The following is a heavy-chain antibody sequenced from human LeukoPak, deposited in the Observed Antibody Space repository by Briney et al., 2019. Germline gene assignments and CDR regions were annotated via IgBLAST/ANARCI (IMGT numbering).Heavy chain of an antibody. CDR2: TDGTNK. CDR1: GFTFTIHA. CDR3: AKDLIAGPPDYFDY. J-gene: IGHJ4*02. D-gene: IGHD2-21*01. Sequence: RRSLRLSCAASGFTFTIHAVHWVRQAPGKGLEWVAVTDGTNKFYSDSVRGRFTISGDTSKNTIYLQMNSLRPEDTAMYYCAKDLIAGPPDYFDYWGQGTLVSVSS. V-gene: IGHV3-30-3*01.